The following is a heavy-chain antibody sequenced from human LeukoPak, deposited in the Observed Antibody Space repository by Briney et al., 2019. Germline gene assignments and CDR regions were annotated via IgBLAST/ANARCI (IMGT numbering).Heavy chain of an antibody. CDR2: IYYSGST. J-gene: IGHJ5*02. CDR1: GGSVSSSGFY. D-gene: IGHD4-11*01. V-gene: IGHV4-39*01. Sequence: SETLSLTCTVSGGSVSSSGFYWGWIRQPPGKGLEWIGSIYYSGSTYYNPSLKSRVTMSVDTSKNQFSLKLNSVTAADTAVYYCARDQQYQRPAGWFDPWGQGTLVTVSS. CDR3: ARDQQYQRPAGWFDP.